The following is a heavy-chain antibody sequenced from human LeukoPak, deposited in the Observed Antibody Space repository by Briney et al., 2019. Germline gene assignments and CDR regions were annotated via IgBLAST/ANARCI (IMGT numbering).Heavy chain of an antibody. D-gene: IGHD6-13*01. Sequence: ASVKVSCKASGYTFTSYGISWVRQAPGQGLEWMGWISAYNGNTNYAQKLQGRVTMTTDTSTSTAYMELSSLRSEDTAVYYCATGAAAGIRGYMDVWGKGTTVTVSS. CDR1: GYTFTSYG. CDR2: ISAYNGNT. CDR3: ATGAAAGIRGYMDV. V-gene: IGHV1-18*01. J-gene: IGHJ6*03.